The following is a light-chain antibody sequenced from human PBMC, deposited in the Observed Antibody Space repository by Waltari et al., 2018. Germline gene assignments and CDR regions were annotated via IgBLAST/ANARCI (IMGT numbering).Light chain of an antibody. CDR3: QMYVRLPVT. J-gene: IGKJ1*01. CDR2: DTS. CDR1: QGVGRS. Sequence: SARTSQGVGRSLAWYQRKPGQAPRLLIYDTSNRATGIPERFSGSGSGTDFSLTISRLEPEDFAVYYCQMYVRLPVTFGQGTKVEIK. V-gene: IGKV3D-11*01.